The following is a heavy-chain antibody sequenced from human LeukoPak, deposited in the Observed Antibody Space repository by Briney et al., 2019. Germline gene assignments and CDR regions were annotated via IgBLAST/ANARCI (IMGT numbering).Heavy chain of an antibody. CDR2: IIPILGIA. Sequence: SVKVSCKASGGTFSSYAISWVRKAPGQGLEWMGRIIPILGIANYAQKFQGRVTITADKSTSTAYMELSSLRSEDTAVYYCARDRGITMVQHYGMDVWGQGTTVTVSS. CDR3: ARDRGITMVQHYGMDV. J-gene: IGHJ6*02. V-gene: IGHV1-69*04. CDR1: GGTFSSYA. D-gene: IGHD3-10*01.